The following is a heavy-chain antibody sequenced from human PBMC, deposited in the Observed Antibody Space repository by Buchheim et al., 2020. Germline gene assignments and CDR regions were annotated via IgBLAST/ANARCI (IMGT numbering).Heavy chain of an antibody. D-gene: IGHD2-2*01. J-gene: IGHJ6*02. CDR2: IKSKTDGGTT. V-gene: IGHV3-15*01. CDR1: GFTFSNAW. CDR3: TTGGDIVVVPAAMDYYYYGMDV. Sequence: EVQLVESGGGLVKPGGSLRLSCAASGFTFSNAWMSWVRQAPGKGLEWVGRIKSKTDGGTTDYAAPVKGRFTISRDDSTNTLYLQMNSLKTEDTAVYYCTTGGDIVVVPAAMDYYYYGMDVWGQGTT.